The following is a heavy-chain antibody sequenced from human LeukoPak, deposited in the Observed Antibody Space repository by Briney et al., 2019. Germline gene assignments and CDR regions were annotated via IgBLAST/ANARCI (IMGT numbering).Heavy chain of an antibody. CDR2: IIPIFGTA. CDR1: GGTFSSYA. CDR3: AGSDYYGSGSYPFDY. J-gene: IGHJ4*02. D-gene: IGHD3-10*01. Sequence: SVKVSCKASGGTFSSYAISWVRQAPGQGLEWMGRIIPIFGTANYAQKFQGRVTITADKSTSTAYMELSSLRSEDTAVYYCAGSDYYGSGSYPFDYWGQGTLVTVSS. V-gene: IGHV1-69*06.